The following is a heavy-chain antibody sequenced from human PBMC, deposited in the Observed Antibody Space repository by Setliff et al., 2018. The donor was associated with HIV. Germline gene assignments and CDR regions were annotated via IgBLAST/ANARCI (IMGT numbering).Heavy chain of an antibody. CDR2: IHYNDGKT. V-gene: IGHV4-39*01. D-gene: IGHD3-22*01. J-gene: IGHJ5*02. CDR3: ASRIYYYDSSRVLREEGFDP. CDR1: GDSITNSMHY. Sequence: SETLSLTCTVSGDSITNSMHYWSWIRQPPGKGLEFIGSIHYNDGKTYYNAALRSRVTISADTSKNQFSLKLNSVTAADTAVYYCASRIYYYDSSRVLREEGFDPWGQGTLLTVSS.